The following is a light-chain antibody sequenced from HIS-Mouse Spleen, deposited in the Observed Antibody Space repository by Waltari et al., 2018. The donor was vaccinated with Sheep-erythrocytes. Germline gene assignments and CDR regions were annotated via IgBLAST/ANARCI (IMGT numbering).Light chain of an antibody. J-gene: IGLJ3*02. CDR3: SSYAGSNNWV. CDR1: SSYVGGYNY. Sequence: QSALTQPPSASGSPGQSVTIPCTGPSSYVGGYNYVSWYQQHPGQAPNFMIYEVSKRPSGVPDRFSGSKSGNTASLTVSGLQAEDEADYYCSSYAGSNNWVFGGGTKLTVL. V-gene: IGLV2-8*01. CDR2: EVS.